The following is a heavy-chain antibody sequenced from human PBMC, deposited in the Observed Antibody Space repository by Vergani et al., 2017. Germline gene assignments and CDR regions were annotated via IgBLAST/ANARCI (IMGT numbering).Heavy chain of an antibody. J-gene: IGHJ6*02. CDR2: IWYDGSNK. V-gene: IGHV3-33*06. CDR1: GFTFSSYG. Sequence: QVQLVESGGGVVQPGRSLRLSCAASGFTFSSYGMHWVRQAPGKGLEWVAVIWYDGSNKYYADSVKGRFTISRDNSKNTLYLQMNSLRAEDTAVYYCAKDRNYYDSSGYYSYGMDVWGQGTTVTVSS. CDR3: AKDRNYYDSSGYYSYGMDV. D-gene: IGHD3-22*01.